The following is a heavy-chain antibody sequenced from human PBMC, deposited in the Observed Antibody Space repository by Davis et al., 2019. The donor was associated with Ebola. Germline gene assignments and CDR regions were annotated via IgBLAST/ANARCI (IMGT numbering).Heavy chain of an antibody. J-gene: IGHJ5*02. D-gene: IGHD1-1*01. CDR3: ARDDDDDNWFDP. CDR1: GYSFTDDG. Sequence: SVKVSCKASGYSFTDDGISWVRQAPGQGLEWMGGIIPIFGTANYAQKFQGRVTITADKSTSTAYMELSSLRSEDTAVYYCARDDDDDNWFDPWGQGTLVTVSS. CDR2: IIPIFGTA. V-gene: IGHV1-69*06.